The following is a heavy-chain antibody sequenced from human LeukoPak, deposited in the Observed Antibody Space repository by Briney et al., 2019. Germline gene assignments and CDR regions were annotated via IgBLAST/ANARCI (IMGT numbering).Heavy chain of an antibody. CDR1: GGTFSSYA. CDR2: IIPIFGTA. V-gene: IGHV1-69*13. J-gene: IGHJ4*02. D-gene: IGHD3-3*01. Sequence: SVKVSCKASGGTFSSYAISWVRQAPGQGLEWMGGIIPIFGTANYAQKFQGRVTITADESTSTAYMELSSLRSEDTAVYYCAKEGSLEWLFHARWYFDYWGQGTLVTVSS. CDR3: AKEGSLEWLFHARWYFDY.